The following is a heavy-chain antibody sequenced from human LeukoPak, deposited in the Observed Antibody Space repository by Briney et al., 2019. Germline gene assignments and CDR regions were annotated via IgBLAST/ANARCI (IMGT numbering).Heavy chain of an antibody. CDR2: ITYDGSNK. CDR1: GLTFSSYW. D-gene: IGHD6-19*01. CDR3: AKVRWDNSGWYYLDY. Sequence: GGSLRLSCAASGLTFSSYWMSWVRQAPGKGLEWVAVITYDGSNKYYTDSVKGRFTISRDNSKSTLYLQMNSLRAEDTAVYYCAKVRWDNSGWYYLDYWGQGTLVTVSS. V-gene: IGHV3-30*18. J-gene: IGHJ4*02.